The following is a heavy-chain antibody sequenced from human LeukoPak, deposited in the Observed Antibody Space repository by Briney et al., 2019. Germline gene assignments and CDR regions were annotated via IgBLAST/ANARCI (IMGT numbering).Heavy chain of an antibody. Sequence: SETLSLTCTVSGGSISSYYWSWIRQPPGKGLEWIGYIYYSGSTNYNPSLKSRVTISVDTSKNQFSLKLSSVTAADTAVYYCARDYRPDGFDYWGQGTLVTVSS. CDR2: IYYSGST. V-gene: IGHV4-59*01. CDR3: ARDYRPDGFDY. D-gene: IGHD3-16*02. CDR1: GGSISSYY. J-gene: IGHJ4*02.